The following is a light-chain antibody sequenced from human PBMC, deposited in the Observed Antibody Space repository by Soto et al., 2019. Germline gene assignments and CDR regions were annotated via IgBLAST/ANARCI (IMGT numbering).Light chain of an antibody. Sequence: EIVLTQSPDTLSLSPGESATLSCRASQSVSNNYLAWYQQRPGRAPRLLIYGASNRATGIPDRFSGSGSGTDFTFTISRLEPEDFAVFYCQQYDDSITFGQGTRLEIE. CDR2: GAS. CDR3: QQYDDSIT. CDR1: QSVSNNY. J-gene: IGKJ5*01. V-gene: IGKV3-20*01.